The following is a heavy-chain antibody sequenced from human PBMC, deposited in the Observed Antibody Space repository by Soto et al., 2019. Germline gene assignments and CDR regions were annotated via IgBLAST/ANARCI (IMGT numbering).Heavy chain of an antibody. V-gene: IGHV3-21*01. CDR3: ARAGGAAMSYYYYYMDV. D-gene: IGHD2-2*01. CDR2: ISSSSSYI. J-gene: IGHJ6*03. Sequence: LRLSCAASGFTFSSYSMNWVRQAPGKGLEWVSSISSSSSYIYYADSVKGRFTISRDNAKNSLYLQMNSLRAEDTAVYYCARAGGAAMSYYYYYMDVWGKGTTVTVSS. CDR1: GFTFSSYS.